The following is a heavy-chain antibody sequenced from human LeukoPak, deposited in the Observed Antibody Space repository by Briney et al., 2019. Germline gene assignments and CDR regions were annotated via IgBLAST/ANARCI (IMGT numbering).Heavy chain of an antibody. CDR2: IYYSGST. J-gene: IGHJ6*02. D-gene: IGHD2-2*01. V-gene: IGHV4-31*03. Sequence: SETLSLTCTVSGGSISSGGYYWSWIRQHPGKGLEWIGYIYYSGSTYYNPSLKGRVTISVDTSKNQFSLKLSSVTAADTAVYYRASLGYCSSTSCYLGYYYYGMDVWGQGTTVTVSS. CDR1: GGSISSGGYY. CDR3: ASLGYCSSTSCYLGYYYYGMDV.